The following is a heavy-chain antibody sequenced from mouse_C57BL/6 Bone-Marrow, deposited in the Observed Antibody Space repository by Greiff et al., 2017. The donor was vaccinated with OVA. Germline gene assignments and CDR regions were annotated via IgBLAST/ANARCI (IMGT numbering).Heavy chain of an antibody. CDR1: GYTFTSYW. D-gene: IGHD2-1*01. Sequence: QVQLQQPGAELVKPGASVKLSCKASGYTFTSYWMQWVKQRPGQGLEWIGEIDPSDSYTNYNQKFKGKATLTVDTSSSTAYMQLSSLTSEDSAVYYCAIYYGNAMDYWGQGTSVTVSS. CDR2: IDPSDSYT. J-gene: IGHJ4*01. CDR3: AIYYGNAMDY. V-gene: IGHV1-50*01.